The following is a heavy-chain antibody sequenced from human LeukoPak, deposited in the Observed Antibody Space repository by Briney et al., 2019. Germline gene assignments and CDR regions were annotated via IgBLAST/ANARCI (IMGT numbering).Heavy chain of an antibody. CDR2: INPNSGAT. Sequence: ASVQVSCKASGYTFTDYYMHWLRQAPGQGLEWMGWINPNSGATNSAQKFQGRVTMTRDTSISTAYMELNRLRSDDTAVYYCARDGAFDYWGQGTLVTVSS. J-gene: IGHJ4*02. CDR1: GYTFTDYY. CDR3: ARDGAFDY. V-gene: IGHV1-2*02.